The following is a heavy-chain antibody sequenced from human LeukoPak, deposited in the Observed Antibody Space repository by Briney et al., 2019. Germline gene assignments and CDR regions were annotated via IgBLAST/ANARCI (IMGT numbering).Heavy chain of an antibody. V-gene: IGHV1-2*02. CDR2: INPNSGGT. D-gene: IGHD2-2*01. J-gene: IGHJ4*02. CDR3: ARDLPEEYQLQHTQFDY. Sequence: ASVKVSCKASGYTFTGYCMHWVRQAPGQGLEWMGWINPNSGGTNYAQKFQGRVTMTRDTSISTAYMELSRLRSDDTAVYYCARDLPEEYQLQHTQFDYWGQGTLVTVSS. CDR1: GYTFTGYC.